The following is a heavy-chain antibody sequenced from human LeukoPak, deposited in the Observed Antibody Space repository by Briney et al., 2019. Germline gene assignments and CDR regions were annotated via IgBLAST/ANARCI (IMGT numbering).Heavy chain of an antibody. CDR1: GYTFTGYY. D-gene: IGHD4-17*01. CDR2: INPNSGGT. CDR3: ARSYGDYGNYYYYMDV. J-gene: IGHJ6*03. Sequence: ASVKVSCKASGYTFTGYYLHWVRQAPGQALEWMGRINPNSGGTNYAQKFQGRVTMTRDTSISTAYRELSRLRSDDTAVYYCARSYGDYGNYYYYMDVWGKGTTVTVSS. V-gene: IGHV1-2*06.